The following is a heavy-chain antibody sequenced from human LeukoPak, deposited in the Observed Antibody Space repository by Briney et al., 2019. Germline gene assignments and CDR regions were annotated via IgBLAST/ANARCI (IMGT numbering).Heavy chain of an antibody. V-gene: IGHV3-23*01. Sequence: GGSLRLSCAASGFTFSSYAMSWVRQAPGKGLEWVSAISGSGGSTYYADSVKGRFTISRDNSKNTLYLQMNSLRAEDTAVYYCAKEILRYFDWLSELDYWGQGTLVTVSS. J-gene: IGHJ4*02. CDR1: GFTFSSYA. CDR2: ISGSGGST. D-gene: IGHD3-9*01. CDR3: AKEILRYFDWLSELDY.